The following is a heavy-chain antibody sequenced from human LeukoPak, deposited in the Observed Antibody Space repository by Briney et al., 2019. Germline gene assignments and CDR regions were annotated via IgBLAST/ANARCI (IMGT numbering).Heavy chain of an antibody. CDR1: GGTFSSYA. CDR3: ASRNDSSGYGNYYYYYMDV. V-gene: IGHV1-69*05. D-gene: IGHD3-22*01. Sequence: SVKVSCKASGGTFSSYAISWVRQAPGRGLEWMGRIIPIFGTANYAQKFQGRVTITTDESTSTAYMELSSLRSEDTAVYYCASRNDSSGYGNYYYYYMDVWGKGTTVTVSS. J-gene: IGHJ6*03. CDR2: IIPIFGTA.